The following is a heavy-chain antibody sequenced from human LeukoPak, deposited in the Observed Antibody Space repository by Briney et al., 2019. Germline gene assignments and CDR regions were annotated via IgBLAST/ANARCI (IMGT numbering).Heavy chain of an antibody. V-gene: IGHV1-69*02. CDR1: GDTFIPYT. CDR3: ARGLSSGYYYVWYFDY. D-gene: IGHD3-22*01. Sequence: SVKVSCKASGDTFIPYTFSWVRQAPGQGLEWIGRIIPSLDVANYAQKLQGRVTMTTDTSTSTAYMELRSLRSDDTAVYYCARGLSSGYYYVWYFDYWGQGTLVTVSS. J-gene: IGHJ4*02. CDR2: IIPSLDVA.